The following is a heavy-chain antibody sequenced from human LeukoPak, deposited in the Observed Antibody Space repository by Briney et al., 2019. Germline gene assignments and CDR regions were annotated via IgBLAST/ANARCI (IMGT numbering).Heavy chain of an antibody. CDR2: IYYSGST. D-gene: IGHD4-23*01. J-gene: IGHJ4*02. Sequence: PSQNQSLTLAVSCGSISSGGYSLRWIRQPPGKGLEWIGYIYYSGSTYYSPSLKSRVTISVDTSKNQFSLKLSSVTAADTAVYYCARDHGGNSYWGQGTLVTVSS. CDR1: CGSISSGGYS. V-gene: IGHV4-30-4*07. CDR3: ARDHGGNSY.